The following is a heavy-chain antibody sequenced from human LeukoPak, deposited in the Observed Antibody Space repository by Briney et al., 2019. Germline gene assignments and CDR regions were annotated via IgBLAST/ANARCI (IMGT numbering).Heavy chain of an antibody. CDR1: GGSFSGYY. CDR3: ATDFKHNGEPYNFDY. Sequence: SETLSLTCAVYGGSFSGYYWSWIRQPPGKGLEWIGEINHSGSTNYNPSLKSRVIISVDTSKNQFYLKLSSVTAADTAVYYCATDFKHNGEPYNFDYWGQGTQVTVSS. J-gene: IGHJ4*02. D-gene: IGHD1-14*01. V-gene: IGHV4-34*01. CDR2: INHSGST.